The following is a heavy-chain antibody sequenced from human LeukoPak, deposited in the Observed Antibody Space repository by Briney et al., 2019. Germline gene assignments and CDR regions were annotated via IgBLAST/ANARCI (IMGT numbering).Heavy chain of an antibody. J-gene: IGHJ4*02. CDR3: AKGRMMATIMISFDY. Sequence: GTSLRLSCAASGFTFSSYGMHWVRRAPGKGLEWVAVISYDGSTQYYADSVKGRFTISRDNSNNMLSLQMNSLKAEDTAVYYCAKGRMMATIMISFDYWGRGTLVTVSS. D-gene: IGHD5-24*01. CDR1: GFTFSSYG. CDR2: ISYDGSTQ. V-gene: IGHV3-30*18.